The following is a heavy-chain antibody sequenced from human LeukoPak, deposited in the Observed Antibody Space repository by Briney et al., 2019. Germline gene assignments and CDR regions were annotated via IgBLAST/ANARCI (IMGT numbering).Heavy chain of an antibody. CDR2: IKQDRTEK. J-gene: IGHJ4*02. V-gene: IGHV3-7*01. CDR1: GFTFSSYW. CDR3: ARLREIPIFGVVTKSTSYFDY. Sequence: GGSLRLSCAASGFTFSSYWMSWVRQAPGKGLEWVANIKQDRTEKYYVDSVKGRFTISRDNAKSSLYLQMNSLRAEDTAVYYCARLREIPIFGVVTKSTSYFDYWGQGTLATVSS. D-gene: IGHD3-3*01.